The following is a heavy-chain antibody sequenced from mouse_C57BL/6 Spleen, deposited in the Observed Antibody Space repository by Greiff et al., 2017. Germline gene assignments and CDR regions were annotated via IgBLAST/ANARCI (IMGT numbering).Heavy chain of an antibody. Sequence: QVQLQQSGAELVKPGASVKLSCKASGYTFTEYTIHWVKQRSGQGLEWIGWFYPGRGSINYNEKFKDKATLTADKSSSTVYMELSRLTYEDSAVYFCARHEEGLYYGYDFDYWGQGTTLTVSS. D-gene: IGHD2-2*01. V-gene: IGHV1-62-2*01. J-gene: IGHJ2*01. CDR1: GYTFTEYT. CDR2: FYPGRGSI. CDR3: ARHEEGLYYGYDFDY.